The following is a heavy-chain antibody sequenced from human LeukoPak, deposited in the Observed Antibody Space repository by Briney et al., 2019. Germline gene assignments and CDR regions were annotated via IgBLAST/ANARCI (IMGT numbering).Heavy chain of an antibody. CDR1: GYSISSGSYY. CDR2: IFYSGST. Sequence: SETLSLTCTVSGYSISSGSYYWGWIRQPPGKGLDWIGSIFYSGSTYYNPSLKSRVTISVDTSKNQFSLKLSSVTAADTAVYYCARGYYDILTGYYNVGWFDPWGQGTLVTVSS. V-gene: IGHV4-39*01. CDR3: ARGYYDILTGYYNVGWFDP. D-gene: IGHD3-9*01. J-gene: IGHJ5*02.